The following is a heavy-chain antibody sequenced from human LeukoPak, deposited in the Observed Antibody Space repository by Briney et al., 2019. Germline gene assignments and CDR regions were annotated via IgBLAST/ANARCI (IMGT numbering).Heavy chain of an antibody. D-gene: IGHD3-3*01. V-gene: IGHV1-18*01. Sequence: ASVKVSCKTSGYTSTNYGISWVRQAPGQGLEWMGCITTHNGKTNYAETLQGRVTMTTDAFTNTAYMDLRSLRSDDTAVYFCVREGSTIYDFDHWGQGTLVTVSS. J-gene: IGHJ4*02. CDR1: GYTSTNYG. CDR2: ITTHNGKT. CDR3: VREGSTIYDFDH.